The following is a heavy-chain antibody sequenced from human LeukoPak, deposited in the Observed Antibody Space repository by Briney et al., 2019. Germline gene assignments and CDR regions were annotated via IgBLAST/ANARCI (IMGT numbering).Heavy chain of an antibody. J-gene: IGHJ5*02. CDR1: GGPISSYY. D-gene: IGHD1-1*01. CDR2: IYSSGST. V-gene: IGHV4-4*07. Sequence: SXXLSLTCTVSGGPISSYYWSWIRQPAGKGLEWIGRIYSSGSTNYNPSLKRPVTMSVDTSKNQISLKLTSVTAADTAVYYCAREVQLERRSLDPWGQGTLVTVSS. CDR3: AREVQLERRSLDP.